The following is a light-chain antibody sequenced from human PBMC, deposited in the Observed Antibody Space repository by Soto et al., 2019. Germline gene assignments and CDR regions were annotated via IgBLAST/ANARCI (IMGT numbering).Light chain of an antibody. CDR2: DVS. Sequence: QSALTQPASVSGSPGQSITISCTGTSSDVGGYNYVSWYQQHPGKAPKPMIYDVSNRPSGVSNRFSGSKSGNTACLTISGLQAEDEADYYCSSYTSSSTLVFGTGTKLTVL. V-gene: IGLV2-14*01. J-gene: IGLJ1*01. CDR1: SSDVGGYNY. CDR3: SSYTSSSTLV.